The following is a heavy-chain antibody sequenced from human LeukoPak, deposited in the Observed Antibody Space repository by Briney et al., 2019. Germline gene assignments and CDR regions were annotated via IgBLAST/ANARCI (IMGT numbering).Heavy chain of an antibody. CDR1: GGTFSSYA. V-gene: IGHV1-69*13. CDR2: IIPIFGTA. J-gene: IGHJ4*02. Sequence: ASVNVSCKASGGTFSSYAISWVRQAPGQGLEWMGGIIPIFGTANYAQKFQGRVTITADESTSTAYMELSSLRSEDTAVYYCARGRRLRSLSFPFDYWGQGTLVTVSS. D-gene: IGHD5-12*01. CDR3: ARGRRLRSLSFPFDY.